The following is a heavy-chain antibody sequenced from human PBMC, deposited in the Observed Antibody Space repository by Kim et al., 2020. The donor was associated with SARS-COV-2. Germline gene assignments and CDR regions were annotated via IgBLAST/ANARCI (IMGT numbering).Heavy chain of an antibody. D-gene: IGHD1-1*01. V-gene: IGHV5-51*01. CDR3: SRQTQLERKDGNDYYYYDMGV. Sequence: GESLKISCKGSGYSFTRYWIGWVRQMPGKGLEWMGIIYPGDSDTRYSTSFQGQVTISADKSISTAYLQWSSLKASDNDMYYCSRQTQLERKDGNDYYYYDMGVWGQGTTVTVSS. J-gene: IGHJ6*02. CDR1: GYSFTRYW. CDR2: IYPGDSDT.